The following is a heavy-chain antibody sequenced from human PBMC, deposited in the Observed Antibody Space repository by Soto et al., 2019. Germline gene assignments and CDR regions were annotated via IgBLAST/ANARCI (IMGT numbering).Heavy chain of an antibody. Sequence: QVQLVQSGAEVKKPGASVKVSCKASGYTFTRHYVQWVRQAPGQGLEWMGMINPNDGGTNYAQKLQGRVTMTSDTSTSTAYMELSSLRSEDTAVYFCAKRRAVGPTKSSFDHWGQGSLVIVSS. CDR1: GYTFTRHY. D-gene: IGHD1-26*01. J-gene: IGHJ4*02. CDR2: INPNDGGT. CDR3: AKRRAVGPTKSSFDH. V-gene: IGHV1-46*04.